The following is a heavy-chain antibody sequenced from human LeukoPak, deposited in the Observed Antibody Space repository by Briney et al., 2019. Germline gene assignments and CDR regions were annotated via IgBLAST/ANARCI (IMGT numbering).Heavy chain of an antibody. V-gene: IGHV4-39*07. Sequence: PSEALSLTCTVSGGSLSSGTHYWGWIRQPPGKGLEWLASIYYSGNTYYNPSLKSRVTISVDTSKNQFSLMLTSVTAADTAGYYCAGDRWYDSSITGDFDNWGQGTLVTVSS. CDR2: IYYSGNT. CDR1: GGSLSSGTHY. D-gene: IGHD3-22*01. J-gene: IGHJ4*02. CDR3: AGDRWYDSSITGDFDN.